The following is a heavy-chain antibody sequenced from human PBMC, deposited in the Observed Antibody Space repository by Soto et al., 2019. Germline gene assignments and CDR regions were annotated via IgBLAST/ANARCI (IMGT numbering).Heavy chain of an antibody. CDR1: GYTFTSYG. CDR3: AREGVLLCFGELSTFDY. CDR2: ISAYNGNT. D-gene: IGHD3-10*01. V-gene: IGHV1-18*01. J-gene: IGHJ4*02. Sequence: QVKLVQSGAEVKKPGPSVKVSCKASGYTFTSYGISWVRQAPGQGLEWMGWISAYNGNTNYAQKLQGRVTMTTDTSTSTAYMELRSLRSDDTAVYYCAREGVLLCFGELSTFDYWGQGTLVTVSS.